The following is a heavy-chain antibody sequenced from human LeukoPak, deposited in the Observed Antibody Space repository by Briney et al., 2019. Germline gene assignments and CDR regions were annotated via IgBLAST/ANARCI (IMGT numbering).Heavy chain of an antibody. CDR2: VDSSGNT. J-gene: IGHJ4*02. V-gene: IGHV4-4*07. CDR1: VVSMNGYY. Sequence: SETLSLTCSVSVVSMNGYYWSWLRQSAGNRLEWIGHVDSSGNTNYNPSLESRVTISVDTSKNQFSLKLSSVTAADTAVYYCARVIVVVVAATGVEEYYFDYWGQGTLVTVSS. D-gene: IGHD2-15*01. CDR3: ARVIVVVVAATGVEEYYFDY.